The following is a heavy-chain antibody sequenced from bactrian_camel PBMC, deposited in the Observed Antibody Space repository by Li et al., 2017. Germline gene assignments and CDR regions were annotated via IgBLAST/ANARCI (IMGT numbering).Heavy chain of an antibody. V-gene: IGHV3-2*01. CDR1: GFTFSSYY. CDR2: IYSDGSNT. CDR3: ASYDDSWYFDF. D-gene: IGHD1*01. Sequence: HVQLVESGGGLVQPGGSLRLSCAASGFTFSSYYTSWVRQAPGKGLEWVSRIYSDGSNTHYADSVKGRFTISRDNAKSTLYLQMNSLKTEDTAVYFCASYDDSWYFDFWGQGTQVTVS. J-gene: IGHJ6*01.